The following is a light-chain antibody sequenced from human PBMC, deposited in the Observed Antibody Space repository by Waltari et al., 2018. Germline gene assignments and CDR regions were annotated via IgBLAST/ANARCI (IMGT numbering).Light chain of an antibody. CDR2: DVS. J-gene: IGLJ3*02. CDR3: SSYTSARTWV. Sequence: QSALTQPASVSGSPGQSITISCPGTRSDVGGYKYVSWHQQHPGKAPKLIIYDVSNRPSGVSNRFSGSKSGNTASLTISGLEAEDEAEYFCSSYTSARTWVFGGGTKLTVL. CDR1: RSDVGGYKY. V-gene: IGLV2-14*03.